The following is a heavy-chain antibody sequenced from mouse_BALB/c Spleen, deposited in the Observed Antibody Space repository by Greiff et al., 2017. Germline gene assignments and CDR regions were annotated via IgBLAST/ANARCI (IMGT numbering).Heavy chain of an antibody. D-gene: IGHD1-2*01. CDR3: VRVGTATNAMDY. J-gene: IGHJ4*01. V-gene: IGHV2-9-2*01. CDR1: GFSLTSYD. CDR2: IWTGGGT. Sequence: VKVVESGPGLVAPSQSLSITCTVSGFSLTSYDISWIRQPPGKGLEWLGVIWTGGGTNYNSAFMPRLSISKDNSKSQVFLKMNSLQTDDTAIYYCVRVGTATNAMDYWGQGTSVTVAS.